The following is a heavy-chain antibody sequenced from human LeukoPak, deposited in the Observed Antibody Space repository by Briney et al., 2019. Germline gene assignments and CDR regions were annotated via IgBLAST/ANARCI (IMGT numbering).Heavy chain of an antibody. Sequence: PSETLSLTCTVSGGSISSYYWSWSRQPAGKGLEWIGRIYTSGSTNYNPSLKSRVTMSVDTSKNQFSLKLSSVTAADTAVYYCARDRITMIDGFDPWGQGTLVTVSS. V-gene: IGHV4-4*07. J-gene: IGHJ5*02. D-gene: IGHD3-22*01. CDR1: GGSISSYY. CDR2: IYTSGST. CDR3: ARDRITMIDGFDP.